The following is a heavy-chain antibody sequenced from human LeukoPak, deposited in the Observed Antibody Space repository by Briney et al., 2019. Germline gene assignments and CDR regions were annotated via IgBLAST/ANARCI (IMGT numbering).Heavy chain of an antibody. J-gene: IGHJ4*02. V-gene: IGHV7-4-1*02. CDR2: INTNTGNP. D-gene: IGHD3-10*01. CDR1: GYTFKYA. CDR3: AGRGERALDY. Sequence: ASVKVSCKASGYTFKYAKNWVRQAPGQGLEWMGWINTNTGNPTYAQGFTGRFVFSLDTSISTSYLQISSLKAEDTAIYYCAGRGERALDYWGQGTLVTVSS.